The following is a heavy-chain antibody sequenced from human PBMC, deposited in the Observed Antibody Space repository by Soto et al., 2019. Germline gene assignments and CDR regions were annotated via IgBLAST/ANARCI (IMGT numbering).Heavy chain of an antibody. J-gene: IGHJ5*02. V-gene: IGHV4-59*12. CDR3: ARGFGGRCLNWFDP. D-gene: IGHD3-10*01. CDR2: IHYSGSA. Sequence: PSETLSLTCTFSGSSIIGYYWTWIRQSPERGLEWIGYIHYSGSANYNPSLNSRLTMSVDRSKSQFSMKLATVTAADTAVSYCARGFGGRCLNWFDPWGQGTLVTVSS. CDR1: GSSIIGYY.